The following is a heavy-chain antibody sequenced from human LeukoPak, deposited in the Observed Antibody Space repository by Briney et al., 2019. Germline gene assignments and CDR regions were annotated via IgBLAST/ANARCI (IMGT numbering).Heavy chain of an antibody. CDR2: ISSSSSYI. CDR1: GSTFSSYS. CDR3: ARGYSNYGYVFNI. V-gene: IGHV3-21*01. D-gene: IGHD4-11*01. J-gene: IGHJ3*02. Sequence: GGSLRLSCAASGSTFSSYSMNWVRQAPGKGLEWVSSISSSSSYIYYADSVKGRFTSSRDNARNSLYLQMNSLRAEDTAVYYCARGYSNYGYVFNIWGQGTMVTVSS.